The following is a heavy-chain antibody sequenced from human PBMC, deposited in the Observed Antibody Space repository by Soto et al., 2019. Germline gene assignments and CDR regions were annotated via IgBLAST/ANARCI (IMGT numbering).Heavy chain of an antibody. V-gene: IGHV6-1*01. CDR1: GDSVSSNSTT. CDR2: TYYRSKWYN. J-gene: IGHJ5*02. Sequence: PSHTLSLTCAISGDSVSSNSTTWNWIRQSPSRGLEWLGRTYYRSKWYNDYAVSVKSRITINPDTSKNQFSLQLNSVTPEDTAIYYCTRGGYNWFDPWGQGTLVTVSS. CDR3: TRGGYNWFDP.